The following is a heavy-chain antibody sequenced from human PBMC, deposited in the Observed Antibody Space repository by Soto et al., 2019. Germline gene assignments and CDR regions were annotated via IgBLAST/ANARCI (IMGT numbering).Heavy chain of an antibody. J-gene: IGHJ6*03. CDR2: ISGSGGST. V-gene: IGHV3-23*01. CDR3: ATIPPDPRPTVTDPPDYYYYYMDV. D-gene: IGHD4-17*01. Sequence: EVQLLESGGGLVQPGGSLRLSCAASGFTFSSNAMSWVRQAPGKGLEWVSAISGSGGSTYYADSVKGRFTISRDNSKNTLYLQMNSLRAEDTAVYYCATIPPDPRPTVTDPPDYYYYYMDVWGKGTTVTVSS. CDR1: GFTFSSNA.